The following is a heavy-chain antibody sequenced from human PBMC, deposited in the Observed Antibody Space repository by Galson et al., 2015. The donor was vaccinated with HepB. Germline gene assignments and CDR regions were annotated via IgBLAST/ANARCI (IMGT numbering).Heavy chain of an antibody. V-gene: IGHV1-69*04. CDR2: IIPILGIA. Sequence: SVKVSCKASGGTFSSYAISWVRQAPGQGLEWMGRIIPILGIANYAQKFQGRVTITADKSTSTAYMELSSLRSEDTAVYYCASEGGGYYDSPRDIWGQGTMVTVSS. CDR1: GGTFSSYA. D-gene: IGHD3-22*01. CDR3: ASEGGGYYDSPRDI. J-gene: IGHJ3*02.